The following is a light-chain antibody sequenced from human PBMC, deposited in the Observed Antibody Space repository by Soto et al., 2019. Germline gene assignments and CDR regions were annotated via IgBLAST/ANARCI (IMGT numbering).Light chain of an antibody. CDR2: AAP. CDR1: QGISYD. J-gene: IGKJ1*01. V-gene: IGKV1-27*01. CDR3: QNYNRAPRT. Sequence: DIQITQSPSSLSASVGDRVTITCRASQGISYDLAWYQQKPGKVPKLLSYAAPNLESGVPSRFSGRGSGTDFALTISSLQPEDGATYYCQNYNRAPRTFGQGTKVDIK.